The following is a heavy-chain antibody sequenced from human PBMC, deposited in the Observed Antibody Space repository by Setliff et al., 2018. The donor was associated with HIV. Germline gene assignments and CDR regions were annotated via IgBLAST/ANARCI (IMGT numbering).Heavy chain of an antibody. Sequence: SETLSLTCTVSGPSINIHYWSWIRQSPGKGFEWIGYIYSTGSTNYKPSLQSRVTISMVASRNQFSLKVTSVTAADTAVYYCAKGAGFYGDYTFDHWGQGRQVTAPQ. CDR1: GPSINIHY. CDR3: AKGAGFYGDYTFDH. V-gene: IGHV4-59*11. CDR2: IYSTGST. D-gene: IGHD4-17*01. J-gene: IGHJ4*02.